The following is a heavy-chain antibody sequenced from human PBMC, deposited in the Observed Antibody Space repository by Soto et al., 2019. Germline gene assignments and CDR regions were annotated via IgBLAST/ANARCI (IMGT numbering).Heavy chain of an antibody. CDR2: ISYDGSNK. CDR1: GFTFSSYG. D-gene: IGHD6-19*01. CDR3: AKEYSSGWYDY. Sequence: GGSLRLSCAASGFTFSSYGMHWVRQAPGKGLEWVAVISYDGSNKYYADSVKGRFTICRDNSKNTLYLQMNSLRAEDTAVYYCAKEYSSGWYDYWGQGTLVTVSS. J-gene: IGHJ4*02. V-gene: IGHV3-30*18.